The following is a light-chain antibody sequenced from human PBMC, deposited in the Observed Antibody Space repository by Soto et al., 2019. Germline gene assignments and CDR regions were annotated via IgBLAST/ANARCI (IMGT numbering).Light chain of an antibody. J-gene: IGKJ4*01. V-gene: IGKV3-15*01. CDR1: QRVSSN. CDR3: QQYKNWLALT. CDR2: GAS. Sequence: EIVMTQSPATLSVSPGERATLSCRASQRVSSNLAWYQQKAGQAPRLLIYGASTRATGIPARFSGSGSGTEFTLTISSLQSEDSAVYYCQQYKNWLALTFGGGTKVDIK.